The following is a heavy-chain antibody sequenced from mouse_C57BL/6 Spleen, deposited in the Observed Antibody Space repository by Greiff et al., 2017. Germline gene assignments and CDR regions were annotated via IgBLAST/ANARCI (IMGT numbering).Heavy chain of an antibody. Sequence: VQLQQPGAELVKPGASVKLSCKASGYTFTSYWMQWVKQRPGQGLEWIGEIDPSDSYTNYNQKFKGKATLTVDTSSSTAYMQLSSLTSEDSAVYYCARCYYDYDGFDYWGQGTTLTVSS. J-gene: IGHJ2*01. D-gene: IGHD2-4*01. CDR2: IDPSDSYT. V-gene: IGHV1-50*01. CDR3: ARCYYDYDGFDY. CDR1: GYTFTSYW.